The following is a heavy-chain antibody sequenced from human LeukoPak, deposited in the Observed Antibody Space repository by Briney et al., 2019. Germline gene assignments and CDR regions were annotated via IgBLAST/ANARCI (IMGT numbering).Heavy chain of an antibody. Sequence: SETLSLTCAVYGGSFSGYYWSWIRQPPGKGLEWIGEINHSGSTNYNPSLKSRVTISVDTSKNQFSLKLSSVTAADTAVYYCARGEGDYWGQGTLVTVSS. CDR1: GGSFSGYY. CDR2: INHSGST. CDR3: ARGEGDY. V-gene: IGHV4-34*01. J-gene: IGHJ4*02.